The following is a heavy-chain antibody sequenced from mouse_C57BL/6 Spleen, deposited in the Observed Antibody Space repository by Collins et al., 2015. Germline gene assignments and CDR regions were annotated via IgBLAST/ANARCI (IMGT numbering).Heavy chain of an antibody. V-gene: IGHV1-55*01. CDR3: ARRYYGSSYWYFDV. Sequence: QVQLQQPGAELVKPGASVKMSCKASGYTFTSYWITWVKQRPGQGLEWIGDIYPGSGSTNYNEKFKSKATLTVDTSSSTAYMQLSSLTPEDSVVYYCARRYYGSSYWYFDVWGTGTTVTVSS. J-gene: IGHJ1*03. D-gene: IGHD1-1*01. CDR2: IYPGSGST. CDR1: GYTFTSYW.